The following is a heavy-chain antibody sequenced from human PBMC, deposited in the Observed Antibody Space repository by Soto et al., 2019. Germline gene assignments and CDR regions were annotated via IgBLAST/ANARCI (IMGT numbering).Heavy chain of an antibody. CDR3: ARGVGRTVRGVNLYYYYAMDV. V-gene: IGHV1-69*06. D-gene: IGHD3-10*01. J-gene: IGHJ6*02. Sequence: QVQLVQSGAEVKTPGSSVKVPCKASGGSFTTYSISWVRQPPGQGLEWMGGIIPISGTAKYAQKFQGRVTITADKYTLTAYMDLSSLRFEDTAVYYCARGVGRTVRGVNLYYYYAMDVWGQGTPVTVPS. CDR1: GGSFTTYS. CDR2: IIPISGTA.